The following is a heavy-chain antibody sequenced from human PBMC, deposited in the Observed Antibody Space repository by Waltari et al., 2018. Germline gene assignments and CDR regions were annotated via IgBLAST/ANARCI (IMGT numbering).Heavy chain of an antibody. CDR1: GGTFSSYA. V-gene: IGHV1-69*05. CDR3: ARARDIVVVVAATHDAFDI. J-gene: IGHJ3*02. D-gene: IGHD2-15*01. Sequence: QVQLVQSGAEVKKPGSSVKVSCKASGGTFSSYAISWVRQAPGQRLEWRGGIIPIFGTENYAQKFQGRVTITTDESTSTAYMELSSLRSEDTAVYYCARARDIVVVVAATHDAFDIWGQGTMVTVSS. CDR2: IIPIFGTE.